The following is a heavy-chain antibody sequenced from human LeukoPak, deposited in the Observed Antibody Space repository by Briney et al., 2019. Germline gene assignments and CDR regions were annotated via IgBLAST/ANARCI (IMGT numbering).Heavy chain of an antibody. CDR1: GFTLSSYA. V-gene: IGHV3-64*01. J-gene: IGHJ6*03. CDR3: ARVGEGRYYQYYYMDV. D-gene: IGHD1-26*01. CDR2: ISKNGGNT. Sequence: GGSLRLSCAASGFTLSSYAMHWVRQAPGKGLEYVSAISKNGGNTYYANSVRGRFSISRDNSKNTLYLQMGSLRTEDMAVYYCARVGEGRYYQYYYMDVWGKGTTVTVSS.